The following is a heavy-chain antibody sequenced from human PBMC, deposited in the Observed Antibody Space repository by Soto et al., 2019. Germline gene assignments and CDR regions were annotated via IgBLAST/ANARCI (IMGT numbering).Heavy chain of an antibody. J-gene: IGHJ3*02. D-gene: IGHD3-3*01. CDR2: ISSSGSTI. CDR1: GFTFSDYY. CDR3: ARDRYYDFWSGYYRAPDDAFDI. V-gene: IGHV3-11*01. Sequence: QVQLVESGGGLVKPGGSLRLSYAASGFTFSDYYMSWIRQAPGKGLEWVSYISSSGSTIYYADSVKGRFTISRDNAKNSLYLQMNSLRAEDTAVYYCARDRYYDFWSGYYRAPDDAFDIWGQGTMVTVSS.